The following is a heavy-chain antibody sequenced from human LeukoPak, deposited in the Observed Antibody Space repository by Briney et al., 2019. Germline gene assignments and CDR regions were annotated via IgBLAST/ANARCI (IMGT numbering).Heavy chain of an antibody. D-gene: IGHD1-26*01. CDR3: ARASGSYRPPYYYYMDV. V-gene: IGHV1-2*02. CDR2: INPNSGGT. J-gene: IGHJ6*03. CDR1: GYTFTSYD. Sequence: GASVKVSCKASGYTFTSYDINWVRQATGQGLEWMGWINPNSGGTNYAQKFQGRVTMTRDTSISTAYMELSRLRSDDTAAYYCARASGSYRPPYYYYMDVWGRGTTVTVSS.